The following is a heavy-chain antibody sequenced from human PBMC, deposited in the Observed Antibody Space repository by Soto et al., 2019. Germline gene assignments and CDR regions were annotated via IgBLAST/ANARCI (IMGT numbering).Heavy chain of an antibody. V-gene: IGHV3-23*01. Sequence: GGSLRLSCAASGFTFSSYAMSWARQAPGKGLEWVSSIGVTGGTYYADSVRVRFAISRDNSRNTLDLQMNSLRADDTAVYYCAKNYFFDSWGQGTPVTVSS. CDR1: GFTFSSYA. CDR2: IGVTGGT. J-gene: IGHJ4*02. CDR3: AKNYFFDS.